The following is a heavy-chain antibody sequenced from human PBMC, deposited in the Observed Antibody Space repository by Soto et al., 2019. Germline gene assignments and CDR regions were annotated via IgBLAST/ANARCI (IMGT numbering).Heavy chain of an antibody. Sequence: SVKVSCKASGGTFSSYTISWVRQAPGQGLEWMGRIIPILGIANYAQKFQGRVTITTDKSTSTAYMELTSLRSEDTAAYYCARERMGKDCLDFWGEGTAVTVSS. CDR3: ARERMGKDCLDF. CDR1: GGTFSSYT. CDR2: IIPILGIA. J-gene: IGHJ6*04. D-gene: IGHD2-21*02. V-gene: IGHV1-69*04.